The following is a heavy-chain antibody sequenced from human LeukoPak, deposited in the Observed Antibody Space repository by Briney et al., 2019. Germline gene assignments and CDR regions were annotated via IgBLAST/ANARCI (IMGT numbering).Heavy chain of an antibody. D-gene: IGHD5-18*01. V-gene: IGHV4-59*08. CDR3: ASGERGYSYGPLDY. J-gene: IGHJ4*02. Sequence: SETPSLTCTVSGGSIRSYYWSWIRQPPGKGLEWIGYIFYAGSTTYNPSLKSRVTISIDTSKNQFSLKLNSVTAADTAVYYCASGERGYSYGPLDYWGQGTLVTVSS. CDR1: GGSIRSYY. CDR2: IFYAGST.